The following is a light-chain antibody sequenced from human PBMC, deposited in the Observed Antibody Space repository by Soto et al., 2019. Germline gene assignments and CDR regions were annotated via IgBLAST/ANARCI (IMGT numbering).Light chain of an antibody. Sequence: EIVMTQSPGTLSVSPGERATLSCRASETVTNNYIAWYQQSPGQAPRLVIYGASSRASAVPDRFSGSGSGADFTLTISRLEPEDFAVYYCQQYGSSPLTFGGGTKVDIK. CDR1: ETVTNNY. J-gene: IGKJ4*01. CDR2: GAS. CDR3: QQYGSSPLT. V-gene: IGKV3-20*01.